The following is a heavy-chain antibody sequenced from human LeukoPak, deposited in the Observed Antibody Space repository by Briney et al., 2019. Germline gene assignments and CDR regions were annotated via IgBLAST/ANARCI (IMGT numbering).Heavy chain of an antibody. CDR2: FKPNGGNT. Sequence: ASVNVSCNASGYPFSSSVINRGAQATGHGLEWLGWFKPNGGNTGYTQQIQGRVTMTRNTSITTAYMKLNSLRSEDTAVYYCAGGERFGCIAFDRLGQGTMGTVSS. J-gene: IGHJ3*01. D-gene: IGHD3-10*01. CDR3: AGGERFGCIAFDR. CDR1: GYPFSSSV. V-gene: IGHV1-8*01.